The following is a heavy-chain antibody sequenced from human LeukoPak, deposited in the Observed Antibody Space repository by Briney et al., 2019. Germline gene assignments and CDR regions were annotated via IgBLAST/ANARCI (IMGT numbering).Heavy chain of an antibody. V-gene: IGHV3-23*01. D-gene: IGHD3-10*01. J-gene: IGHJ4*02. CDR3: AKDKTTMVRGVSPIDC. Sequence: GGSLRLSCAASGFTFSSYAMSWVRQAPGKGLGWVSAISGSGGTTYYADSVKGRFTISRDNSKNTLYLRVNSLRADDTAVYYCAKDKTTMVRGVSPIDCWGQGTLVTVSS. CDR1: GFTFSSYA. CDR2: ISGSGGTT.